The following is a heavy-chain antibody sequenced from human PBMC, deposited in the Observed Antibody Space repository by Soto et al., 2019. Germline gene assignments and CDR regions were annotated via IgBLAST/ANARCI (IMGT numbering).Heavy chain of an antibody. CDR1: GGSISGGGYY. CDR3: ARALLLFGTRTHRKDPTLIAARPIGNNWFDP. D-gene: IGHD6-6*01. J-gene: IGHJ5*02. V-gene: IGHV4-31*03. Sequence: PSETLSLTCTVSGGSISGGGYYWSWIRQHPGKGLEWIGYIYYSGSTYYNPSLKSRVTISVDTSKNQFSLELSSVTAADTAVYYCARALLLFGTRTHRKDPTLIAARPIGNNWFDPWGQGTLVTVSS. CDR2: IYYSGST.